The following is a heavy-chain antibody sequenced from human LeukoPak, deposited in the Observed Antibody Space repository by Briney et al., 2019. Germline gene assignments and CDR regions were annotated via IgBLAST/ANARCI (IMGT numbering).Heavy chain of an antibody. V-gene: IGHV4-59*01. D-gene: IGHD3-10*01. CDR1: GGSITSYY. CDR3: ARDRGRATWFDP. J-gene: IGHJ5*02. Sequence: TPETLPLTCTVSGGSITSYYWHWIRQPPGKGLEWIGYIYYSGSTNYNPSLKSRVTISVDTSRKQFSLKLHSVSAADTAVYYCARDRGRATWFDPWGQGTVVTVSS. CDR2: IYYSGST.